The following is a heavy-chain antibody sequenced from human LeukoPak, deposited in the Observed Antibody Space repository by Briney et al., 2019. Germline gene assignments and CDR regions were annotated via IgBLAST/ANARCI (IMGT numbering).Heavy chain of an antibody. CDR2: ITTSYYEST. V-gene: IGHV3-21*01. CDR1: GFTFRNYN. CDR3: ATTYGGTTFYYFYMDF. J-gene: IGHJ6*03. D-gene: IGHD4-23*01. Sequence: PGGSLRLSCAASGFTFRNYNMNWVRQAPGKGLEWVASITTSYYESTYYADSMKGRFTISRDDAKNSLYLRMNSLRADDTAVYYCATTYGGTTFYYFYMDFWGRGTTVTVSS.